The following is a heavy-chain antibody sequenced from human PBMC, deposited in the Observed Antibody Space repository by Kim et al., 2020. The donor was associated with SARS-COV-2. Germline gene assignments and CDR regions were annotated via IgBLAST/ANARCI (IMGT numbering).Heavy chain of an antibody. D-gene: IGHD6-13*01. J-gene: IGHJ5*02. CDR1: GGSFSGYY. Sequence: SETLSLTCAVYGGSFSGYYWSWIRQPPGKGLEWIGEINHSGSTNYNPSLKSRVTISVDTSKNQFSLKLSSVTAADTAVYYCARVGQGYSSSWYHDNWFDPWGQGTLVTVSS. CDR2: INHSGST. V-gene: IGHV4-34*01. CDR3: ARVGQGYSSSWYHDNWFDP.